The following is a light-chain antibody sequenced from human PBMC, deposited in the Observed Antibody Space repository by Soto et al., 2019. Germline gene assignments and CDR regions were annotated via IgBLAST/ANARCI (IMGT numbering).Light chain of an antibody. Sequence: DIQMTQSPSSLSASVGDRVTITCRASETTANYLNWYQHKPGKAPKLLIHSASSLQSGVPSRFSGRGSGTDFTLNINSLQPEDFATYTCQQTYSSPPTFGGGTKVDIK. CDR1: ETTANY. J-gene: IGKJ4*01. CDR2: SAS. CDR3: QQTYSSPPT. V-gene: IGKV1-39*01.